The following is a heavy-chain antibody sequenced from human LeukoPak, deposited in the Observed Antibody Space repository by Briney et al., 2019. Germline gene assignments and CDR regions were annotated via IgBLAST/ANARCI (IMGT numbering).Heavy chain of an antibody. CDR3: ARGQWLVLRDYFDY. Sequence: GGSLRLSCSASGFTFSSYAMHWVRQAPGKGLEYVSAISSNGGSTYYADSVKGRFTISRDNSKNTLYLQMNSLRAEDTAVYYCARGQWLVLRDYFDYWGQGTLVTVSS. J-gene: IGHJ4*02. D-gene: IGHD6-19*01. V-gene: IGHV3-64*04. CDR2: ISSNGGST. CDR1: GFTFSSYA.